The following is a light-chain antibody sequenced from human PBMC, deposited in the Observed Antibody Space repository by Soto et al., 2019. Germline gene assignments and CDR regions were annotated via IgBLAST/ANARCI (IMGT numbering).Light chain of an antibody. V-gene: IGLV4-69*01. Sequence: QLVPTQSPSASASLGASVKLTCTLSSGHSSYAIAWHQQQPEKGPRYLMKLDSDGSHTKGDAIPDRFSGSSSGAERYLTISSLQSEDEADYYCQTWGTGIHVVFGGGTKVTVL. J-gene: IGLJ2*01. CDR3: QTWGTGIHVV. CDR2: LDSDGSH. CDR1: SGHSSYA.